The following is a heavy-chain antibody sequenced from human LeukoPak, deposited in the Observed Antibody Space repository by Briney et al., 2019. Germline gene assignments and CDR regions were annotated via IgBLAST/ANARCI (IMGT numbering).Heavy chain of an antibody. CDR2: IRHSGST. CDR3: ARRGSWSYYYAMDV. J-gene: IGHJ6*02. CDR1: GGSFNDYY. Sequence: SETLSPTCDVSGGSFNDYYWSWIRQPPGKGLEWIGEIRHSGSTNYNPSLKSRVTMPVDTSKNQFSLKLSSVTAADTAVYYCARRGSWSYYYAMDVWGQGTTVAVSS. D-gene: IGHD6-13*01. V-gene: IGHV4-34*01.